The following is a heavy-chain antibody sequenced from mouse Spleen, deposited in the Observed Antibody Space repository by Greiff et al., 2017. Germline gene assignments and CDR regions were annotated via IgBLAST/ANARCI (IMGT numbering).Heavy chain of an antibody. J-gene: IGHJ1*01. CDR1: GFSLTSYG. V-gene: IGHV2-2*02. CDR2: IWSGGST. D-gene: IGHD1-1*01. Sequence: VKLVESGPGLVQPSQSLSITCTVSGFSLTSYGVHWVRQSPGKGLEWLGVIWSGGSTDYNAAFISRLSISKDNSKSQVFFKMNSLQANDTAIYYCASSYYGSLHWYFDVWGAGTTVTVSS. CDR3: ASSYYGSLHWYFDV.